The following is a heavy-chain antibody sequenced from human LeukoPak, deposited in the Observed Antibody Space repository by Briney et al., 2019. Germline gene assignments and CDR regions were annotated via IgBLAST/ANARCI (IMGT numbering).Heavy chain of an antibody. J-gene: IGHJ4*02. V-gene: IGHV3-30*04. CDR2: ISYDGSNK. D-gene: IGHD7-27*01. CDR1: GFTFSSYA. CDR3: ARDGESRAFDY. Sequence: QSGGSLRLSCAASGFTFSSYAMHWVRQAPGKGLEWVAVISYDGSNKYYADSVKGRFTISRDNSKNTLYLQMNSLRAEDTAVYYCARDGESRAFDYWGQGTLVTVSS.